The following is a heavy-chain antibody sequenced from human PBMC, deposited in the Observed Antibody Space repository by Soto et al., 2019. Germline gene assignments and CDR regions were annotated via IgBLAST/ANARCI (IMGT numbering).Heavy chain of an antibody. CDR3: ARDPSGGSSTSFSHWYFDL. V-gene: IGHV1-2*04. CDR2: INPNSGGT. J-gene: IGHJ2*01. Sequence: ASVKVSCKASGYTFTGYYMHWVRKAPGQGLEWMGWINPNSGGTNYAQKFQGWVTMTRDTSISTAYMELSGLRSDDTAVYYCARDPSGGSSTSFSHWYFDLWGRGTLVTVSS. D-gene: IGHD2-2*01. CDR1: GYTFTGYY.